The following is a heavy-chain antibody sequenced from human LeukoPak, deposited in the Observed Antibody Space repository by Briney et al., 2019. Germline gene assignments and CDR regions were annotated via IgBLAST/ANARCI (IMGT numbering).Heavy chain of an antibody. CDR2: IIPIFGTA. V-gene: IGHV1-69*05. CDR1: GGTFSSYA. D-gene: IGHD3-22*01. CDR3: ARDNYDSSGYYDY. J-gene: IGHJ4*02. Sequence: SVKVSCKASGGTFSSYAISWVRQAPGQGLEWMGRIIPIFGTANYAQRFQGRVTITTDESTSTAYMELSSLRSEDTAVYYCARDNYDSSGYYDYWGQGTLVTVSS.